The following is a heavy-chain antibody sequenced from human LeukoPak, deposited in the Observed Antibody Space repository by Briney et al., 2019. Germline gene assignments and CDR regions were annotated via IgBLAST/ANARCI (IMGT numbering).Heavy chain of an antibody. Sequence: PGGSLRLSCAASGFTFSGYAMHWVRQAPGKGLEYVSAISSNGGSTSHANSVKGRFTISRDNSKNTLYLQTGSLRPEDMAVYYCARVHSSGWIDYWGQGTLVTVSS. D-gene: IGHD6-19*01. J-gene: IGHJ4*02. CDR1: GFTFSGYA. CDR3: ARVHSSGWIDY. CDR2: ISSNGGST. V-gene: IGHV3-64*01.